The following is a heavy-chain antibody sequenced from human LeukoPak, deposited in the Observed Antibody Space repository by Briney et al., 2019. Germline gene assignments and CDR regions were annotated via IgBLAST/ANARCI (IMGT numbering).Heavy chain of an antibody. V-gene: IGHV1-18*01. Sequence: ASVKVSCKASGYTFTSYGISWVRQAPGQGLEWMGWISAYNANTNYAQKFQGRVTMTRDTSTSTVYMELSSLRSEDTAVYYCARERVGYCSGGSCFPAPAFDIWGQGTMVTVSS. CDR2: ISAYNANT. J-gene: IGHJ3*02. CDR3: ARERVGYCSGGSCFPAPAFDI. D-gene: IGHD2-15*01. CDR1: GYTFTSYG.